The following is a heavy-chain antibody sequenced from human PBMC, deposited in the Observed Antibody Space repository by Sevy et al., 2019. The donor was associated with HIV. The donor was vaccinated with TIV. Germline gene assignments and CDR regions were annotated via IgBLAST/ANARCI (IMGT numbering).Heavy chain of an antibody. Sequence: GGSLRLSCAASGFTFSNYFMNWVRQAPGKGLEWVSSISSGSSYRFYADSLKGRFTISRDNAKNSLYLHMNSLRAEDTAVYYCARWDYYGSLYYFDYWGPGTLVTVSS. CDR1: GFTFSNYF. J-gene: IGHJ4*02. V-gene: IGHV3-21*01. D-gene: IGHD3-10*01. CDR3: ARWDYYGSLYYFDY. CDR2: ISSGSSYR.